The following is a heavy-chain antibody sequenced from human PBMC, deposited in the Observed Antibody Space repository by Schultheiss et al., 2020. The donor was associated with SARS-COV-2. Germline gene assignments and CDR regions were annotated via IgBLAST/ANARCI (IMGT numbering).Heavy chain of an antibody. D-gene: IGHD3-16*01. CDR1: GGSISSYY. J-gene: IGHJ4*02. V-gene: IGHV4-59*12. CDR2: IYYSGST. CDR3: ARDTFGLGVLGY. Sequence: GSLRLSCTVSGGSISSYYWSWIRQPPGKGLEWIGYIYYSGSTNYNPSLKSRVTISVDTSKNQFSLQLNSVTAADTAVYYCARDTFGLGVLGYWGQGTLVTVSS.